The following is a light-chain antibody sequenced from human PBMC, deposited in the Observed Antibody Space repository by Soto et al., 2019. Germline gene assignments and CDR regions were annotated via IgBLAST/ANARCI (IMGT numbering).Light chain of an antibody. CDR2: DAS. CDR1: QSISSW. J-gene: IGKJ1*01. Sequence: DIQMTQSPSTLSASVGDRVTITCRASQSISSWLAWYQQKPGKAPKLLIYDASSLESGVPSRCSGSGSGTEFTLTISSLQPDDFATYYCQQYNSYSSTFGQGTKVEI. V-gene: IGKV1-5*01. CDR3: QQYNSYSST.